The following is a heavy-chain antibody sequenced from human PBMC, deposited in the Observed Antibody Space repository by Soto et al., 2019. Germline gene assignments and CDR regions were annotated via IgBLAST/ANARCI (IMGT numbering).Heavy chain of an antibody. Sequence: GASVKVSCKASGYTFTSYGITWVRQAPGQGLEWMAWISPNSGYTNFAQQFQDRVTLTTDTSTNTAYMELRSLRADDTALYYCARGTGRDDWGQGTQVTVSS. D-gene: IGHD1-1*01. CDR2: ISPNSGYT. V-gene: IGHV1-18*01. CDR3: ARGTGRDD. J-gene: IGHJ4*02. CDR1: GYTFTSYG.